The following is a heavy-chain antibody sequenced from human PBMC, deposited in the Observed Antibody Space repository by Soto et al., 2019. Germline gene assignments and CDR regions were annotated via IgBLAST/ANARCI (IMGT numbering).Heavy chain of an antibody. CDR1: GCSISSTNW. CDR3: AFPATADFDY. V-gene: IGHV4-4*02. J-gene: IGHJ4*02. Sequence: QVQLQESGPGLLKPSGTLSLTCAVSGCSISSTNWWTWVRQSPGRGLEWIGEIYHSGTTNYSPSLKSRVNIAVDMSTNHLSLTLISVTAADTAVYYCAFPATADFDYWGKGILVTVSS. CDR2: IYHSGTT. D-gene: IGHD6-13*01.